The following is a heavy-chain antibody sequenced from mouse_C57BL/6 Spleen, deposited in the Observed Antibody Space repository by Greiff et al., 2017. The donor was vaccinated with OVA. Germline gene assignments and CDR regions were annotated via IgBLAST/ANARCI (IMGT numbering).Heavy chain of an antibody. CDR2: IYPGDGDT. Sequence: VQLQQSGPELVKPGASVKISCKASGYAFSSSWMNWVKQRPGKGLEWIGRIYPGDGDTNYNGKFKGKATLTADKSSSTAYMQLSSLTSEDSAVYFCARKVDIYYDYDWDFDVWGTGTTVTVSS. CDR1: GYAFSSSW. CDR3: ARKVDIYYDYDWDFDV. V-gene: IGHV1-82*01. D-gene: IGHD2-4*01. J-gene: IGHJ1*03.